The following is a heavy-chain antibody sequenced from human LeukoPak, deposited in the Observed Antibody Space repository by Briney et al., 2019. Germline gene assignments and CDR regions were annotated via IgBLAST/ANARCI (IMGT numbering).Heavy chain of an antibody. D-gene: IGHD5/OR15-5a*01. Sequence: PGGSLRLFCAASGFTFSSHSMNWVRQAPGKGPEWISYISCGSDTIYYAESVKGRFTISRDNAKNSLYLQMNSLRDEDTAVYYCARGPAIVYGYFDNWGQGTLVTVSS. V-gene: IGHV3-48*02. CDR1: GFTFSSHS. CDR2: ISCGSDTI. J-gene: IGHJ4*02. CDR3: ARGPAIVYGYFDN.